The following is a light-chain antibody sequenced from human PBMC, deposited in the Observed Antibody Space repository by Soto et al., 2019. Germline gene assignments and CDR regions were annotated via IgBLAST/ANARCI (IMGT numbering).Light chain of an antibody. Sequence: QSALTQPASVSGSPGQSITMSCTGTSSDVGGYNYVSWYQQHPGKAPKLMIYGVSNRPSGVANRFSGSKSGNTASLTISGLKAEDEADYYCRSYTSSSTLYVFGTGTKLTVL. CDR3: RSYTSSSTLYV. CDR2: GVS. CDR1: SSDVGGYNY. J-gene: IGLJ1*01. V-gene: IGLV2-14*01.